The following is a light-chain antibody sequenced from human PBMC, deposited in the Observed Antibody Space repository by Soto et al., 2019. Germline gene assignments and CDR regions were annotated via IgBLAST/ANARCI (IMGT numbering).Light chain of an antibody. CDR3: QQRNDWRRGT. CDR2: GAS. Sequence: EIVLTQSPCTRSLSPGKRATLSCRASQSVSSSYLAWYQQKPGQAPRLLIYGASSRATGIPDRFSGSGSGTDFTLNISSLEPEDFAVYYCQQRNDWRRGTFGHGTRLEIK. J-gene: IGKJ5*01. V-gene: IGKV3D-20*02. CDR1: QSVSSSY.